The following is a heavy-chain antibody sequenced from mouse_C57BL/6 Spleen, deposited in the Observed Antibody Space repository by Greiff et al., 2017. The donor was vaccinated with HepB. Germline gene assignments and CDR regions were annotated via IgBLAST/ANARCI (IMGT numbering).Heavy chain of an antibody. Sequence: VQLVESGAELVKPGASVKISCKASGYAFSSYWMNWVKQRPGKGLEWIGQIYPGDGDTNYNGKFKGKATLTADKSSSTAYMQLSSLTSEDSAVYFCASYDYDEDYAMDYWGQGTSVTVSS. CDR2: IYPGDGDT. J-gene: IGHJ4*01. D-gene: IGHD2-4*01. V-gene: IGHV1-80*01. CDR1: GYAFSSYW. CDR3: ASYDYDEDYAMDY.